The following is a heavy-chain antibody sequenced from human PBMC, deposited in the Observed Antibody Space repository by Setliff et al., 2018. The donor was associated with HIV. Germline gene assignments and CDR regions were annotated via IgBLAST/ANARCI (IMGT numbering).Heavy chain of an antibody. J-gene: IGHJ4*02. CDR1: GYTFTTYG. V-gene: IGHV1-18*01. D-gene: IGHD6-6*01. CDR3: VIGSAARPFDY. Sequence: ASVKVSCKASGYTFTTYGITWVRQAPGQGLEWMGWINAGNGNTKYSQKFQGRVTMTRDTSTDTAHMELRSLRSEDTAVYYCVIGSAARPFDYWGQGTLVTVSS. CDR2: INAGNGNT.